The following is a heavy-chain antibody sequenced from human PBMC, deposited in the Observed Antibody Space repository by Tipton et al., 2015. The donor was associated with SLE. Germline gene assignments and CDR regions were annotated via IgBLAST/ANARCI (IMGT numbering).Heavy chain of an antibody. V-gene: IGHV3-48*03. CDR3: ARPYYYDSSGPLFI. D-gene: IGHD3-22*01. Sequence: SLRLSCAASGFHFRAYEMNWVRQAPGKGLGWVSYTSTFGRTIYYADSVKGRFTISRDNAKNSLYLQMNSLRAKDTAVYYCARPYYYDSSGPLFIWGQGTMVTVSS. CDR1: GFHFRAYE. J-gene: IGHJ3*02. CDR2: TSTFGRTI.